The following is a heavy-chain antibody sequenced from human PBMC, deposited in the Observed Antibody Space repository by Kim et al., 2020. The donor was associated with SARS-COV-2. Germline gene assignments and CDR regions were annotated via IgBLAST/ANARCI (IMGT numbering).Heavy chain of an antibody. CDR2: IYYSGST. CDR3: ARSEYSGSYHLQWGAFDI. D-gene: IGHD1-26*01. J-gene: IGHJ3*02. V-gene: IGHV4-31*03. Sequence: SETLSLTCTVSGGSISSGGYYWSWIRQHPGKGLEWIGYIYYSGSTYYNPSLKSRVTISVDTSKNQFSLKLSSVTAADTAVYYCARSEYSGSYHLQWGAFDIWGQGTMVTVSS. CDR1: GGSISSGGYY.